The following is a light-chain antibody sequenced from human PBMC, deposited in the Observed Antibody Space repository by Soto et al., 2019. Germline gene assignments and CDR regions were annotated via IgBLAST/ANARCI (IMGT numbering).Light chain of an antibody. CDR2: DVS. V-gene: IGLV2-14*01. CDR1: SSDVGGYNY. CDR3: TSYTSSSTLVV. J-gene: IGLJ2*01. Sequence: QPALTQPASVSGSPGQSITISCTGTSSDVGGYNYVSWYQLHPGKAPKLMIYDVSNRPSGVSNRFSGSKSGNTASLTISGLQAEDEADYYCTSYTSSSTLVVFGGGTKVTVL.